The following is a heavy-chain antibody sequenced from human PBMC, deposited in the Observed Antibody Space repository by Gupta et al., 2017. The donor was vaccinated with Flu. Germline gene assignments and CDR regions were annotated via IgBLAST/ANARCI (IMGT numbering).Heavy chain of an antibody. Sequence: GRQATGQGLEWRGWMNPNSGNTGYAQKFQGRVTRTRNTSISTAYMELSSLGSEDTAVYYCARDTLCSSTSCKKARRWFDPWGQGTLVTVSS. V-gene: IGHV1-8*01. CDR2: MNPNSGNT. CDR3: ARDTLCSSTSCKKARRWFDP. J-gene: IGHJ5*02. D-gene: IGHD2-2*01.